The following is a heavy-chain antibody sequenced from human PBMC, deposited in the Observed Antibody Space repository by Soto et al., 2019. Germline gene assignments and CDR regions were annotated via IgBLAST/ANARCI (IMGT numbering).Heavy chain of an antibody. J-gene: IGHJ6*02. Sequence: QVQLQESGPGLVKPSETLSLTCTVSGGSISSYYWSWIRQPPGKGLEWIGYMYNTGSTVYNPSLKSRGTISVDTSNNQFSLKLNAVTAADTAVYYCARDLWGYCGTDCYPLDVWGQGTTVTVSS. CDR3: ARDLWGYCGTDCYPLDV. D-gene: IGHD2-21*02. CDR1: GGSISSYY. V-gene: IGHV4-59*01. CDR2: MYNTGST.